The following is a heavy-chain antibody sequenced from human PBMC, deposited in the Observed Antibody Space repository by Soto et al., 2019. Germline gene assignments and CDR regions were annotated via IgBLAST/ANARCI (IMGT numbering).Heavy chain of an antibody. CDR1: GGSVSSGSYY. J-gene: IGHJ6*02. CDR3: ARGGPVYGMDV. V-gene: IGHV4-61*01. D-gene: IGHD5-12*01. Sequence: QVQLQESGPGLVKPSETLSLTCTVSGGSVSSGSYYWSWIRQPPGKGLEWIGYIYYRGSTNYNPPLKSRVTISVDTSKNQFSLKLSSVTAADTAVYYCARGGPVYGMDVWGRGTTVPVSS. CDR2: IYYRGST.